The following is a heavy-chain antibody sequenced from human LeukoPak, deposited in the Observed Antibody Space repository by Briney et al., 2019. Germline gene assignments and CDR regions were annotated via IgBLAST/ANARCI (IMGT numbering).Heavy chain of an antibody. D-gene: IGHD5-18*01. CDR3: ARQKWTAMANGEVDY. CDR2: IRYDGSNT. Sequence: PGGSLRLSCAASGFTFSSYGMHWVRQAPGKGLEWVAFIRYDGSNTYYADSVKGRFTISRDNSKSTLYLQMNSLRAEDTAVYYCARQKWTAMANGEVDYWGQGTLVTVSS. V-gene: IGHV3-30*02. J-gene: IGHJ4*02. CDR1: GFTFSSYG.